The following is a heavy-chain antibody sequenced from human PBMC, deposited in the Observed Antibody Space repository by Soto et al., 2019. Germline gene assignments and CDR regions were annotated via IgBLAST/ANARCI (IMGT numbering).Heavy chain of an antibody. J-gene: IGHJ4*02. CDR2: IYYSGST. CDR1: GGSIISGDYY. CDR3: ARIRIVLVPAAMRPSYYFDY. Sequence: SETLSLTCTVSGGSIISGDYYWSWIRQPPGKGLEWIGYIYYSGSTYYNPSLKSRVTISVDTSKNQFSLKLSSVTAADTAVYYCARIRIVLVPAAMRPSYYFDYWGQGTLVTVSS. V-gene: IGHV4-30-4*01. D-gene: IGHD2-2*01.